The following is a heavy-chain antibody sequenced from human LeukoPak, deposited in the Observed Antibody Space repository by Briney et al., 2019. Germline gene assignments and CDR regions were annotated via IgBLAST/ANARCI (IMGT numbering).Heavy chain of an antibody. CDR1: GYTFTGYY. CDR3: ARGRLLWFGELLGENWFDP. V-gene: IGHV1-2*02. Sequence: ASVKVSCKASGYTFTGYYMHWVRQAPGQGLEWMGWINPNSGGTNYAQKFQGRVTMTRDTSISTAYMELSRLRSDDTAVYYCARGRLLWFGELLGENWFDPWGQGTLVTVSS. D-gene: IGHD3-10*01. CDR2: INPNSGGT. J-gene: IGHJ5*02.